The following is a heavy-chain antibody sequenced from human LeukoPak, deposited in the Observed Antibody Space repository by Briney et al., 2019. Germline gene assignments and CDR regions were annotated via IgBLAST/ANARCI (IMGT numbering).Heavy chain of an antibody. CDR3: ARVGGVDISFSLDY. V-gene: IGHV4-34*01. CDR2: INHSGST. CDR1: GGSFSGYY. Sequence: SETLSLTCAVYGGSFSGYYWSWIRQPPGKGLEWIGEINHSGSTNYNPSLKSRVTISVDTSKNQFSLKLSSVTAADTAVYYCARVGGVDISFSLDYWGQGTLVTVSS. J-gene: IGHJ4*02. D-gene: IGHD5-12*01.